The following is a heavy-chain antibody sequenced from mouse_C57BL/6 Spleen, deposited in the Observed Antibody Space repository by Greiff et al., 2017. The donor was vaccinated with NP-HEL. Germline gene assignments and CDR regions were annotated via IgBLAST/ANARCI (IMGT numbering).Heavy chain of an antibody. Sequence: EVQLQQSGPELVKPGASVKISCKASGYTFTDYYLNWVKQSHGKSLEWIGDINPNNGGTSYNQKFKGKATLTVDKSSSTAYMELRSLTSEDSAVYYCARSPIFFVTTGNFDYWGQGTTLTVSS. CDR2: INPNNGGT. V-gene: IGHV1-26*01. J-gene: IGHJ2*01. CDR3: ARSPIFFVTTGNFDY. D-gene: IGHD2-12*01. CDR1: GYTFTDYY.